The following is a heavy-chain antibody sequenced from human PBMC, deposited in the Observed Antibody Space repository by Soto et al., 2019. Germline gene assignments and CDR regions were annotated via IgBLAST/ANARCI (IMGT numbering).Heavy chain of an antibody. CDR3: AKYSTSWRGGQFDY. CDR2: VSSSGGST. D-gene: IGHD6-13*01. CDR1: GFTFSSYA. J-gene: IGHJ4*02. V-gene: IGHV3-23*01. Sequence: EVQLLESGGGLVQPGGSLRLSCAASGFTFSSYAMSWVRQAPGKGLEWVLAVSSSGGSTYYADSVKGQFTISRDNSKNTLYLQMNSLRAEDTAVYYCAKYSTSWRGGQFDYWGQGTLVTVSS.